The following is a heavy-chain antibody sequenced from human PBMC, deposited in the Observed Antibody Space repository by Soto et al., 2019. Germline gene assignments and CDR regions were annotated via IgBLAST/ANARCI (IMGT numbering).Heavy chain of an antibody. J-gene: IGHJ4*02. CDR3: ARLFYDSSEHFDY. CDR2: IYYTGSA. D-gene: IGHD3-22*01. CDR1: GGSISSSNYY. Sequence: SETLSLTCTVSGGSISSSNYYWGWIRQPPGKGLQWIGNIYYTGSAYYNPSLKSRVTISVDTSKNQFSLRLSSVTAADTTVYYCARLFYDSSEHFDYWGQGTLVTVSS. V-gene: IGHV4-39*01.